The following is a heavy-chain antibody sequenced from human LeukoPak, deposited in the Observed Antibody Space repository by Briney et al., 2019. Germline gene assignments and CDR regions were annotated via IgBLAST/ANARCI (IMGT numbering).Heavy chain of an antibody. D-gene: IGHD3-16*01. CDR3: ATTPHYEGGGFDI. J-gene: IGHJ3*02. CDR2: VYYTGRT. CDR1: ADSISTSNYY. V-gene: IGHV4-39*01. Sequence: SETLSLTCTVSADSISTSNYYWGWIRQPPRKGLEWIGSVYYTGRTYDNPSLKSRVTISVDTSKNQFSLKLNSVTAADTAVYYCATTPHYEGGGFDIWGQGTMVTVSS.